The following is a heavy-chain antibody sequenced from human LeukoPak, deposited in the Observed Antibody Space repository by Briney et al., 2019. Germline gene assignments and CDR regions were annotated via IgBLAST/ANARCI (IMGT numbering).Heavy chain of an antibody. CDR2: FDPEDGET. D-gene: IGHD3-22*01. J-gene: IGHJ4*02. CDR1: GYTLTELS. CDR3: ATAGWDYYYDSSGYFDH. V-gene: IGHV1-24*01. Sequence: ASVKVSCKVSGYTLTELSMHWVRQAPGKGLEWMGGFDPEDGETIYAQKFQGRVTMTEDTSTDTAYMELSSLRSEDTAVYYCATAGWDYYYDSSGYFDHWGQGTLVTVSS.